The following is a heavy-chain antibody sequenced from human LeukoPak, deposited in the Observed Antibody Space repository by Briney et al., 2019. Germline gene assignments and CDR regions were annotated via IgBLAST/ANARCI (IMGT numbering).Heavy chain of an antibody. CDR1: GLTFSSYG. CDR3: AREDHSNYNY. Sequence: GGSLRLSCAASGLTFSSYGMHWVRQAPGKGLEWVAFIRYDGSNKYYADSVKGRFTISRDNSKNTLYLQMNSLRAEDTAVYYCAREDHSNYNYWGQGTLVTVSS. D-gene: IGHD4-11*01. CDR2: IRYDGSNK. V-gene: IGHV3-30*02. J-gene: IGHJ4*02.